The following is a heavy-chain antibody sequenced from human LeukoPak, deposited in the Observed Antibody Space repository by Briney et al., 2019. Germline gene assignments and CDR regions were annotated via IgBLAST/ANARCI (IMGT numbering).Heavy chain of an antibody. D-gene: IGHD3-3*01. CDR1: GFTFSSYW. V-gene: IGHV3-74*01. Sequence: KAGGSLRLSCAASGFTFSSYWMHWVRQAPGKGLVWVSRINSDGSSTSYADSVKGRFTISRDNAKNSLYLQMNSLRAEDTAVYYCARDQGRSPITIFGVVINWGQGTLVTVSS. J-gene: IGHJ4*02. CDR3: ARDQGRSPITIFGVVIN. CDR2: INSDGSST.